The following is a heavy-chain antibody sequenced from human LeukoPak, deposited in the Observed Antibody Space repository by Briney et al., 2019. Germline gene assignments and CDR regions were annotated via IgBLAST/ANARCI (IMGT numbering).Heavy chain of an antibody. Sequence: SETLSLTCTVSGVSVSNSNFYWGWIRRHPGKGPEFIGSMHYSGSTSYNPSLKRRVAVFVDTSKNQFSLNLRFVTDADTAVYYCARGVYCSSASCYWDWGQGTLVTVSS. CDR3: ARGVYCSSASCYWD. J-gene: IGHJ4*02. V-gene: IGHV4-39*01. CDR1: GVSVSNSNFY. D-gene: IGHD2-2*01. CDR2: MHYSGST.